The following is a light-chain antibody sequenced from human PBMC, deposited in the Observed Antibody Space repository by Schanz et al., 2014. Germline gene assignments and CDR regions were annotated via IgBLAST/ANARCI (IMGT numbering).Light chain of an antibody. Sequence: QSVLTQPPSASGSPGQSVTISCTGISSDVGGYNYVSWYQQHPGKAPKLMIYEVSKGPSGVPDRFSGSKSGNTASLTVSGLQAEDEADYYCSSYAGSNNWVFGGGTKLTVL. V-gene: IGLV2-8*01. J-gene: IGLJ3*02. CDR1: SSDVGGYNY. CDR3: SSYAGSNNWV. CDR2: EVS.